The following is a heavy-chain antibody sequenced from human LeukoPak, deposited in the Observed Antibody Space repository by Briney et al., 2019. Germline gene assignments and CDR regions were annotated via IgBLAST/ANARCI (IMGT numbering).Heavy chain of an antibody. D-gene: IGHD6-13*01. CDR3: ARNIEAAGFTNWFDP. CDR2: ISAYNGNT. CDR1: GYTFTNYG. Sequence: ASVNVSCKASGYTFTNYGISGVRQAPGQGLEWVGWISAYNGNTNYAQKLQGRVTMTTDTSTRTAYMELRSLRSDDTAVYYCARNIEAAGFTNWFDPWGQGTLVTVSS. V-gene: IGHV1-18*01. J-gene: IGHJ5*02.